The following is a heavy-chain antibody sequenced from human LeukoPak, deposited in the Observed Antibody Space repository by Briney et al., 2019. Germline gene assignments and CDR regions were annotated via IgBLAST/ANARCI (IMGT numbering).Heavy chain of an antibody. J-gene: IGHJ5*02. CDR3: ARVPGRHCSSTSCRDLVKFDP. CDR1: GASITSDY. D-gene: IGHD2-2*01. V-gene: IGHV4-59*01. Sequence: PSETLSFTCTVPGASITSDYWSWIGQPPGKGRNWIGSIYYIGITNYTPAVKRRITRSVDASKSHFSLKLSSVTAADTAVYYCARVPGRHCSSTSCRDLVKFDPWGQGALVTVSS. CDR2: IYYIGIT.